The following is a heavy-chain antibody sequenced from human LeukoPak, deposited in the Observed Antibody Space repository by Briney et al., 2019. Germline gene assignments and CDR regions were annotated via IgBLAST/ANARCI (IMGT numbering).Heavy chain of an antibody. J-gene: IGHJ3*02. CDR2: ISAYNGNT. V-gene: IGHV1-18*01. CDR1: GGTFSSYA. Sequence: GASVKVSCKASGGTFSSYAISWVRQAPGQGLEWMGWISAYNGNTNYAQKLQGRVTMTTDTSTSTAYMELRSLRSDDTAVYYCARDLGRIAARLYAFDIWGQGTMVTVSS. CDR3: ARDLGRIAARLYAFDI. D-gene: IGHD6-6*01.